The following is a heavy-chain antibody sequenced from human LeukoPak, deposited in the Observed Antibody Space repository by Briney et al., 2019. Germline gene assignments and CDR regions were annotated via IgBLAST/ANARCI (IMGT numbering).Heavy chain of an antibody. V-gene: IGHV3-72*01. CDR2: TRNKANSYTT. Sequence: PGGSLRLSCAASGFTLSDHYMDWVRQAPGKGLEWVGRTRNKANSYTTEYAASVKGRFTISRDDSKNSLYLQMNSLKTEDTAVYYCARDGYSGYGFLDVWGKGTTVTVSS. D-gene: IGHD5-12*01. CDR1: GFTLSDHY. J-gene: IGHJ6*04. CDR3: ARDGYSGYGFLDV.